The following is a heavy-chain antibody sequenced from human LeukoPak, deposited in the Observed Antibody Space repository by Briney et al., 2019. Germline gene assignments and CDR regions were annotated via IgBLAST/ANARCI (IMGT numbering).Heavy chain of an antibody. Sequence: SETLSLTCAVYGGSFCGYYWTWIRQTPEKGLEWIGEMNPGGSANYNPSLKSRVTISVDTSKDQFSLELSSVTAGDTAVYYCARGRQDVTMIVVVRTAVSYYLDVCVKGTTVTVS. CDR1: GGSFCGYY. D-gene: IGHD3-22*01. V-gene: IGHV4-34*01. J-gene: IGHJ6*03. CDR3: ARGRQDVTMIVVVRTAVSYYLDV. CDR2: MNPGGSA.